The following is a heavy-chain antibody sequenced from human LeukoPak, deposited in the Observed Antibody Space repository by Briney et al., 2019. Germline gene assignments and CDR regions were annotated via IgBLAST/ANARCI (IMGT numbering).Heavy chain of an antibody. CDR3: AKGSAIVVVNDAFDI. CDR1: GFTFSSYA. CDR2: ISGSGGST. V-gene: IGHV3-23*01. Sequence: GGSLRLSCAASGFTFSSYAMSWVRQAPGKGLEWVSAISGSGGSTYYADSVRGRFAISRDNSKNTLYLQMNSLRAEDTAVYYCAKGSAIVVVNDAFDIWGQGTMVTVSS. D-gene: IGHD3-22*01. J-gene: IGHJ3*02.